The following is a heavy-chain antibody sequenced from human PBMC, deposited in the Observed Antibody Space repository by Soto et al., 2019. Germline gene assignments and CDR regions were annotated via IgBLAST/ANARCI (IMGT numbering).Heavy chain of an antibody. CDR2: IYYSGST. D-gene: IGHD6-13*01. J-gene: IGHJ6*02. V-gene: IGHV4-59*08. Sequence: SETLSLTCTVSGGSISSYYWSWIRQPPGKGLEWIGYIYYSGSTNYNPSLKSRVTISVDTSKNQFSLKLSSVTAADTAVYYCARSGPPGGIAAAPYYYGMDVWGQGTTVTVSS. CDR1: GGSISSYY. CDR3: ARSGPPGGIAAAPYYYGMDV.